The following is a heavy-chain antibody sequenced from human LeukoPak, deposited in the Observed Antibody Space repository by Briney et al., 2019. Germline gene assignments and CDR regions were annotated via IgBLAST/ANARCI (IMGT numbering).Heavy chain of an antibody. CDR3: VREKNHYYDSSGYFDY. V-gene: IGHV3-21*01. J-gene: IGHJ4*02. Sequence: GGSLRLSCAASGFTFSSYSMNWVRQAPGKGLEWVSSISSSSSYIYYADSVKGRFTISRDNAKNSLYLQMNSLRAEDTAVYYCVREKNHYYDSSGYFDYWGQGTLVTVSS. CDR1: GFTFSSYS. CDR2: ISSSSSYI. D-gene: IGHD3-22*01.